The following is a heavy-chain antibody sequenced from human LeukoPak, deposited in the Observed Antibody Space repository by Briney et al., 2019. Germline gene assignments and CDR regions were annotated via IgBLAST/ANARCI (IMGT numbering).Heavy chain of an antibody. CDR1: GFTFSDYY. Sequence: GGSLRLSCAASGFTFSDYYMSWIRQAPGKGLEWVSYISSSGSTIYYADSVKGRFTIPRDNAKNSLYLQMNSLRAEDTAVYYCARDPKQWLTGARLGMDVWGQGTPVTVSS. CDR3: ARDPKQWLTGARLGMDV. D-gene: IGHD6-19*01. V-gene: IGHV3-11*04. J-gene: IGHJ6*02. CDR2: ISSSGSTI.